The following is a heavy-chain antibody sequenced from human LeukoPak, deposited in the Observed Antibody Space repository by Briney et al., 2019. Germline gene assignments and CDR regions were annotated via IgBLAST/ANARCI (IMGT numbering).Heavy chain of an antibody. J-gene: IGHJ4*02. V-gene: IGHV3-66*01. CDR3: ARARVNAAAGIDY. Sequence: PGGSLRLSCAASGFTVRTNFMSWVRQAPGKGLDWVSVIYSDGSTSYADSVKGRFTISRDNSKNTLYLQMNSLRAEDTALYYCARARVNAAAGIDYWGQGTLVTVSS. CDR2: IYSDGST. CDR1: GFTVRTNF. D-gene: IGHD6-13*01.